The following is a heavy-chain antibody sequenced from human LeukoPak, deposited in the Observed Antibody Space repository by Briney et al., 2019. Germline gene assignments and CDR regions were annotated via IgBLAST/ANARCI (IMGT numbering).Heavy chain of an antibody. CDR2: INPYSGGT. Sequence: ASVKVSCKASGYTFTGYYMHWVRQAPGQGLEWMGSINPYSGGTNYAQKFQGWVTMTRDTSTSTAYMELRSLRSDDTAVYYCARPSSTSAGGFDYWGQGTLVTVSS. CDR1: GYTFTGYY. J-gene: IGHJ4*02. V-gene: IGHV1-2*04. D-gene: IGHD2-2*01. CDR3: ARPSSTSAGGFDY.